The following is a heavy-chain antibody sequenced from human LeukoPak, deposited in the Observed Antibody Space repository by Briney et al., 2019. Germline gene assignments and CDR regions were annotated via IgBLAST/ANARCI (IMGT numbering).Heavy chain of an antibody. CDR1: IRTLSRYA. Sequence: SENVPCKASIRTLSRYAISWVRQAPGQALEGMGGLIPIFGKANYAQKFQGRVTITTDESTSTAYMELSSLRSEDTAVYYCARGALGGAWDYWGQGTLVTVSS. D-gene: IGHD1-26*01. CDR3: ARGALGGAWDY. J-gene: IGHJ4*02. V-gene: IGHV1-69*05. CDR2: LIPIFGKA.